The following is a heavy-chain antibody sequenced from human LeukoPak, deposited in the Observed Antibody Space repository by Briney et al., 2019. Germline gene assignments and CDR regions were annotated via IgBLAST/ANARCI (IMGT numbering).Heavy chain of an antibody. V-gene: IGHV3-30*04. J-gene: IGHJ4*02. CDR2: ISYDGSNK. Sequence: GRSLRLSCAASGFTFSSYAMHWVRQAPSKGLEWVAVISYDGSNKYYADSVKGRFTISRDNSKNTLYLQMNSLRAEDTAVYYCARGAARGVPAAFYWGQGTLVTVSS. CDR3: ARGAARGVPAAFY. CDR1: GFTFSSYA. D-gene: IGHD2-2*01.